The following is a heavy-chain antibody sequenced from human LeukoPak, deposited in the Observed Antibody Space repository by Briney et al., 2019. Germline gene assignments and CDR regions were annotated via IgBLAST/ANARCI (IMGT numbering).Heavy chain of an antibody. V-gene: IGHV3-23*01. CDR1: GYTFSSYA. D-gene: IGHD5-12*01. J-gene: IGHJ4*02. CDR2: ISGSGGST. Sequence: GGTLRLSCAASGYTFSSYAMSWVRRDPARGGEEVLAISGSGGSTYYAESLKGRFTISRDNSKNTLYLQMNSLRAEDTAVYYCAKDRGYHFDYGGQGTLVTVSS. CDR3: AKDRGYHFDY.